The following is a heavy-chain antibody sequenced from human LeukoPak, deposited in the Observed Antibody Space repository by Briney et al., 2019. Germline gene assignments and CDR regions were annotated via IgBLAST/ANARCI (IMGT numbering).Heavy chain of an antibody. CDR3: ARDHYDSSGCAN. CDR2: IIPIFGTA. V-gene: IGHV1-69*13. CDR1: GGTFSSYA. D-gene: IGHD3-22*01. Sequence: GASVKVSCKASGGTFSSYAISWVRQAPGQGLEWMGGIIPIFGTANYAQKFQGRVTIIADESTSTAYMELSSLRSEDTAVYYCARDHYDSSGCANWGQGTLVTVSS. J-gene: IGHJ4*02.